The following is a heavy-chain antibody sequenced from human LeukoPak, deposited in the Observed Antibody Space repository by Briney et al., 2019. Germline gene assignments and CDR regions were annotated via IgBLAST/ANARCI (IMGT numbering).Heavy chain of an antibody. V-gene: IGHV5-51*01. CDR2: IYPGDSYT. D-gene: IGHD2-2*01. CDR3: ARRDGYCSSTSCYADYYYGMDV. J-gene: IGHJ6*02. CDR1: GYSFTSYW. Sequence: GESLKISCKGSGYSFTSYWIGWVRQMPGKGLEWMGVIYPGDSYTTYSPSFQGQVTISADKSISTAYLQWSSLKASDTAMYYCARRDGYCSSTSCYADYYYGMDVWGQGTTGTVSS.